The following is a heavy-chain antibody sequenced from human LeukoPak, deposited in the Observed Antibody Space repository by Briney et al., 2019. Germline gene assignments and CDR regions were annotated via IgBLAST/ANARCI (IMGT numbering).Heavy chain of an antibody. CDR3: TKYYYDSSGYSYYFDY. J-gene: IGHJ4*02. CDR2: IKSKTDGGTA. Sequence: PGGSLRLSCAASGFTFTNAWMSWVRQAPGKGLEWVGRIKSKTDGGTAVYAAPVKGRFTISRDDSKNTLYLQMNSLKTEDTAVYYCTKYYYDSSGYSYYFDYWGQGTLVTVSS. D-gene: IGHD3-22*01. CDR1: GFTFTNAW. V-gene: IGHV3-15*01.